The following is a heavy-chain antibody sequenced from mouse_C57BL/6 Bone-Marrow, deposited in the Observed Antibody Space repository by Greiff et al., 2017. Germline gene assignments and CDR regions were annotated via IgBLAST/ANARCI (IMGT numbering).Heavy chain of an antibody. V-gene: IGHV1-4*01. CDR2: INPSSGYT. CDR3: GRRGSYDGSSYVAY. D-gene: IGHD1-1*01. Sequence: QVQLQQSGAELARPGASVKMSCKASGYTFTSYTMHWVKQRPGQGLEWIGYINPSSGYTKYNQTFKDKATLTADKSSSKAYMQLCSLTSEDSAVYYCGRRGSYDGSSYVAYWGQGTLVTVSA. CDR1: GYTFTSYT. J-gene: IGHJ3*01.